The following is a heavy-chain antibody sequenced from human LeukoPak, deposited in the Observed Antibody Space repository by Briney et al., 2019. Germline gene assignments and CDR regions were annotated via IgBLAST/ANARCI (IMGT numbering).Heavy chain of an antibody. D-gene: IGHD6-19*01. V-gene: IGHV3-11*06. Sequence: GGSLRLSCAASGFTFSDYYMSRIRQAPGKGLEWVSYISSSSSYTNYADSVKGRFTISRDNAKNSLYLQMNSLRAEDTAVYYCASIAVAAPQDYWGQGTLVTVSS. J-gene: IGHJ4*02. CDR3: ASIAVAAPQDY. CDR1: GFTFSDYY. CDR2: ISSSSSYT.